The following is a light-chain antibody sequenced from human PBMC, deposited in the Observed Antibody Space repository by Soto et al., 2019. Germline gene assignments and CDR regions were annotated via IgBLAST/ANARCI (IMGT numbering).Light chain of an antibody. CDR3: SSYAGSNNFRV. CDR1: SSDVGGHNY. CDR2: EVT. Sequence: QSALTQPPSASGSPGQSVTISCTGTSSDVGGHNYVSWYQQHPGKAPKLIISEVTKRPSGVPDRFSGSKSGNTASLTVSGLQAEDEADYYCSSYAGSNNFRVFGTGTKLTVL. J-gene: IGLJ1*01. V-gene: IGLV2-8*01.